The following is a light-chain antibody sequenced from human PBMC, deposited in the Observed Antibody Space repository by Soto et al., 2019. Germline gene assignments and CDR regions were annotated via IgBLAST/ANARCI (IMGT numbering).Light chain of an antibody. CDR2: RNN. V-gene: IGLV1-47*01. CDR1: SLNLGSNY. Sequence: QSVLTQPPSASGTPGEGGTHSFSGSSLNLGSNYVYWYQQLPGTAPKLLIYRNNQRPSGVPDRFSGSKSGTSASLAISGLRSEDEADYYCAAWDDSLSGVVFGGGTKVTVL. J-gene: IGLJ2*01. CDR3: AAWDDSLSGVV.